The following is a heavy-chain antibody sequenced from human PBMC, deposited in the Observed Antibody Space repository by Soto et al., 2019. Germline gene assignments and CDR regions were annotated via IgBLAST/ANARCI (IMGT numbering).Heavy chain of an antibody. Sequence: EVQLVESGGGLVQPGGSLRLSCAASGFTFSSYSMNWVRQAPGKGLEGVSYISSSSSTIYYADSVKGRFTISRDNAKNSLYLQMNSLRDEDTAVYYCAREVYSNVALNWFDPWGQGTLVTVSS. V-gene: IGHV3-48*02. CDR2: ISSSSSTI. CDR3: AREVYSNVALNWFDP. D-gene: IGHD4-4*01. CDR1: GFTFSSYS. J-gene: IGHJ5*02.